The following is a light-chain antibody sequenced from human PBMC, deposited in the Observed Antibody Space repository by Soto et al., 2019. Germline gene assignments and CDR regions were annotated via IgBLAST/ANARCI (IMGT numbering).Light chain of an antibody. V-gene: IGKV3-20*01. J-gene: IGKJ1*01. CDR3: QQYDTSPRT. Sequence: EIVLTQSPDIVSLSPGDRATLSCRASQSFNSNHLAWYQQKPGQPPRLLIYGTSSGAAGVPDRFTGSGSGTEFTLTITRLEPEDFAVYCCQQYDTSPRTFGQGTKVE. CDR2: GTS. CDR1: QSFNSNH.